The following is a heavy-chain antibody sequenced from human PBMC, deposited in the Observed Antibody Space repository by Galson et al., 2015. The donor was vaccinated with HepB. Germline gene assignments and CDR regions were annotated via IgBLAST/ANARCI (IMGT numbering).Heavy chain of an antibody. J-gene: IGHJ6*02. CDR3: ARTNCSSTSCFYYYYYGMDV. V-gene: IGHV1-69*13. D-gene: IGHD2-2*01. Sequence: SVKVSCKASGGTFSSYAISWVRQAPGQGLEWMGGIIPIFGTANYAQKFQGRVTITADESTSTAYMELSSLRSEDTAVYYCARTNCSSTSCFYYYYYGMDVWGQGTTVTVSS. CDR1: GGTFSSYA. CDR2: IIPIFGTA.